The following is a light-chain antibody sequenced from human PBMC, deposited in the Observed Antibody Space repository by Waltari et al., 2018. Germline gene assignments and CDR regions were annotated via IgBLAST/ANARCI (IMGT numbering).Light chain of an antibody. J-gene: IGLJ3*02. CDR3: QALGSNRWV. Sequence: SNELTQPPSVSVCPGQTASIPCSGDILGSKYASWYQHKPGQSPLLVIYQDINRPSGIPERFSGSKSGNTVTLTISGTQAMDDADYYCQALGSNRWVFGGGTKLTVL. CDR2: QDI. CDR1: ILGSKY. V-gene: IGLV3-1*01.